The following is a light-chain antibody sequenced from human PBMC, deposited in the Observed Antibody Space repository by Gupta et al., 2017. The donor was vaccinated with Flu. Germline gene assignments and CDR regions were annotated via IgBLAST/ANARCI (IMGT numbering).Light chain of an antibody. CDR1: SSDVGGYNY. CDR3: NSYTSSSTLVV. Sequence: ITISVTGTSSDVGGYNYVSWYQQHPGKAPKLMIYEVSNRPSGVSNRFSGSKSGNTASLTISGLQTEDEADYYCNSYTSSSTLVVFGGGTKLTVL. J-gene: IGLJ2*01. V-gene: IGLV2-14*01. CDR2: EVS.